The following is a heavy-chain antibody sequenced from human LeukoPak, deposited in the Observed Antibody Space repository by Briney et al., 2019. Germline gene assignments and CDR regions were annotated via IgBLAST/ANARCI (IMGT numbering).Heavy chain of an antibody. CDR1: XXSIRSSTYY. J-gene: IGHJ4*02. Sequence: SDTLPLTCTXSXXSIRSSTYYWGCIRQPPGKGLEWVGNINYSGSTYYNPSLKSRLIISVDASKKQFSLKLSSVSAADTAVYYCAGVLVVGLTAYFDSWGQGALVTVSS. D-gene: IGHD2-15*01. V-gene: IGHV4-39*01. CDR3: AGVLVVGLTAYFDS. CDR2: INYSGST.